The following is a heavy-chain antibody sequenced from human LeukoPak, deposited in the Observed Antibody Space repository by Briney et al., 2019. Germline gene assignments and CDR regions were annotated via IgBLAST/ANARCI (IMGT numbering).Heavy chain of an antibody. Sequence: LVKVSCKASGGTFSSYAISWVRQAPGQGLEWMGGIIPIFGTANYAQKFQGRVTITTDESTSTAYMELSSLRSEDTAVYYCASNTYYYDSSGYYFHHYYYYYMDVWGKGTTVTVSS. CDR2: IIPIFGTA. D-gene: IGHD3-22*01. J-gene: IGHJ6*03. CDR3: ASNTYYYDSSGYYFHHYYYYYMDV. V-gene: IGHV1-69*05. CDR1: GGTFSSYA.